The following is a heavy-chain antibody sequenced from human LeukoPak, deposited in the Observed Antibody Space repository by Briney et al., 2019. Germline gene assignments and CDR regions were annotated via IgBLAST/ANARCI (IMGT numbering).Heavy chain of an antibody. Sequence: SETLSLTCAVYGGSFSGYYWSWIRQPPGKGLEWIGEINHSGSTNYNPSLKSRVTISVDTSKNQFSLKLSSVTAADTAAYYCARQGSYSYGFFDYWGQGTLVTVSS. CDR1: GGSFSGYY. J-gene: IGHJ4*02. D-gene: IGHD5-18*01. CDR2: INHSGST. V-gene: IGHV4-34*01. CDR3: ARQGSYSYGFFDY.